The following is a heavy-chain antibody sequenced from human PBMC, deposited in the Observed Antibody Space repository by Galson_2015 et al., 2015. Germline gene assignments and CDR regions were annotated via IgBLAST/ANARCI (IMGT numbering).Heavy chain of an antibody. CDR1: GYTFTGYY. D-gene: IGHD3-10*01. CDR3: ARGSYYYGSGSYYSEFDY. Sequence: SVKVSCKASGYTFTGYYMHWVRQAPGQGLEWMGWINPNSGGTNYAQKFQGWVTMTRDTSISTAYMELSRLRSDDTAVYYCARGSYYYGSGSYYSEFDYWGQGTLVTVSS. CDR2: INPNSGGT. J-gene: IGHJ4*02. V-gene: IGHV1-2*04.